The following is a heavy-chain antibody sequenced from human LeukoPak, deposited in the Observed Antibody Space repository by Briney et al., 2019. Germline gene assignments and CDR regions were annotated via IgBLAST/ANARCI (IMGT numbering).Heavy chain of an antibody. Sequence: RGSPRLSCAASGFTSSNSWMIWVCQAPGKGLEWVAVISYDGSNKYYADSVKGRFTISRDNSKNTLYLQMNSLRAEDTAVYYCAKDHSNGGYAVFYIWGQGTMVTVSS. CDR3: AKDHSNGGYAVFYI. D-gene: IGHD6-19*01. J-gene: IGHJ3*02. CDR1: GFTSSNSW. CDR2: ISYDGSNK. V-gene: IGHV3-30*18.